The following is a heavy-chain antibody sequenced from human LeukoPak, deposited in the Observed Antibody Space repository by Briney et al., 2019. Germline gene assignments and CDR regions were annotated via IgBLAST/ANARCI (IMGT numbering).Heavy chain of an antibody. Sequence: ASVKVSCKASGYTFTSYGISWVRQAPGQGLEWMGWSSAYNGNTNYAQKLHGRVTMTTDTSTSTAYMELRSLRSDDTAVYYCARGDYYDSSGTTDYWGQGTLVTVSS. J-gene: IGHJ4*02. D-gene: IGHD3-22*01. CDR1: GYTFTSYG. V-gene: IGHV1-18*01. CDR2: SSAYNGNT. CDR3: ARGDYYDSSGTTDY.